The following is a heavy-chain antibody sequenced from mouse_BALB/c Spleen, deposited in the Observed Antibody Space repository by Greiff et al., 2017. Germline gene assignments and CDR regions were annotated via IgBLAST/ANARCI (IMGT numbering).Heavy chain of an antibody. V-gene: IGHV5-9-3*01. CDR2: ISSGGSYT. CDR3: ARQNYGNPYYFDY. Sequence: EVKLMESGGGLVKPGGSLKLSCAASGFTFSSYAMSWVRQTPEKRLEWVATISSGGSYTYYPDSVKGRFTISRDNAKNTLYLQMSSLRSEDTAMYYCARQNYGNPYYFDYWGQGTTLTVSS. D-gene: IGHD2-1*01. CDR1: GFTFSSYA. J-gene: IGHJ2*01.